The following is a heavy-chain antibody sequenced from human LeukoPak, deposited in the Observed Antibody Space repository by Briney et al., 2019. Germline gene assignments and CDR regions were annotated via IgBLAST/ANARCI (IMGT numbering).Heavy chain of an antibody. J-gene: IGHJ4*02. V-gene: IGHV4-34*01. Sequence: SETLSLTCAVYGGSFSGYYWSWIRQPPGKGLEWIGEINHSGSTSYNPSLKSRVTISVDTSKNQFSLKLSSVTAADTAVYYCARFGYGSDFDYWGQGTLVTVSS. CDR2: INHSGST. CDR1: GGSFSGYY. D-gene: IGHD3-10*01. CDR3: ARFGYGSDFDY.